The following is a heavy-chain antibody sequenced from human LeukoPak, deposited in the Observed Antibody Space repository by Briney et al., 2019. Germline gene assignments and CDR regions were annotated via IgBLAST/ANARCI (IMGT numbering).Heavy chain of an antibody. D-gene: IGHD5-12*01. CDR2: ISYDGSKK. CDR3: AKHRQKVATKGPFDY. J-gene: IGHJ4*02. V-gene: IGHV3-30*18. CDR1: GFTFSSYG. Sequence: GRSLRLSCAASGFTFSSYGMHWVRQAPGKGLEWVAVISYDGSKKYYADSVKGRFTISRDNSKNTLYLQMNSLRAEDTAVYYCAKHRQKVATKGPFDYWGQGTLVTVSS.